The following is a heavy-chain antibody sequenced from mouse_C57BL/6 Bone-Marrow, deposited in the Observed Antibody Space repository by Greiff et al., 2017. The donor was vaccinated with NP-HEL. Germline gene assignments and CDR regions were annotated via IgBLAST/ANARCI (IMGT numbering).Heavy chain of an antibody. CDR1: GYTFTDYN. Sequence: EVQLQQSGPELVKPGASVKMSCKASGYTFTDYNMHWVKQSHGKSLEWIGYINPNNGGTSYNQKFKGKATLTVNKSSSTAYMELRSLTSEDSAVYSCASDLLCGYSAMDYWGQGTSVTVSS. CDR3: ASDLLCGYSAMDY. D-gene: IGHD2-1*01. V-gene: IGHV1-22*01. CDR2: INPNNGGT. J-gene: IGHJ4*01.